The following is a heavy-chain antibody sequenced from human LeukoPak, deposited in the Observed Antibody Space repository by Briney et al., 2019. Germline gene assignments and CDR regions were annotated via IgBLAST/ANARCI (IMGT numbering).Heavy chain of an antibody. CDR3: ARGRRYYGSGSYYGKPLFHN. J-gene: IGHJ4*02. CDR1: GGSSSADY. D-gene: IGHD3-10*01. V-gene: IGHV4-34*01. Sequence: SETLSLTRAVSGGSSSADYWSSIPPPPPQGPHWIFDINPTGSTNYNPSLKSRVTISVDTSKNQFSLKLSSMTAADTAVYYWARGRRYYGSGSYYGKPLFHNWGQGTLVTVSS. CDR2: INPTGST.